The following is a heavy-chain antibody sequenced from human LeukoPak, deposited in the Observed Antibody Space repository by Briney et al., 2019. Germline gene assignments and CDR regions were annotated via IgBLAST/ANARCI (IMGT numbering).Heavy chain of an antibody. CDR2: INPNTGDT. J-gene: IGHJ3*01. CDR3: ARDWAPQYYDFWSDAFDF. Sequence: APVKVSCKTSGYTFTGYYIHWVRQAPGQGLEWMGWINPNTGDTNYSQNFQGRVTMTRDTSISTAYMELSRLRSDDTAVYYCARDWAPQYYDFWSDAFDFWGQGTMVTVSS. V-gene: IGHV1-2*02. CDR1: GYTFTGYY. D-gene: IGHD3-3*01.